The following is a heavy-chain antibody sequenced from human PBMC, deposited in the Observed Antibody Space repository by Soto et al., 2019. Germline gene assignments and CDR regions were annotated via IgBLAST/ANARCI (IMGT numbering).Heavy chain of an antibody. CDR3: ARVSSGWWYFDY. CDR2: TYYRSKWYN. J-gene: IGHJ4*02. V-gene: IGHV6-1*01. Sequence: SQTLSLTCAISGDSVSSNSAAWNWIRQSPSRGLEWLGRTYYRSKWYNDYAVSVKSRITINPDTSKNQFSLKLTSVTAADTAVYYCARVSSGWWYFDYWGQGTLVTVSS. D-gene: IGHD6-19*01. CDR1: GDSVSSNSAA.